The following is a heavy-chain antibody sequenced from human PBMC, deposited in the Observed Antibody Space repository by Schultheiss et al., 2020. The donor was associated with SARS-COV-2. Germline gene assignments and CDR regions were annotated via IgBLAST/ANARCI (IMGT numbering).Heavy chain of an antibody. V-gene: IGHV4-38-2*01. CDR2: IYTSGST. CDR3: ARGVYPDY. D-gene: IGHD6-13*01. Sequence: SETLSLTCAVSSYSISSGYYWGWIRQPPGKGLEWIGRIYTSGSTNYNPSLKSRVTISVDTSKNQFSLKLSSVTAADTAVYYCARGVYPDYWGQGTLVTVSS. CDR1: SYSISSGYY. J-gene: IGHJ4*02.